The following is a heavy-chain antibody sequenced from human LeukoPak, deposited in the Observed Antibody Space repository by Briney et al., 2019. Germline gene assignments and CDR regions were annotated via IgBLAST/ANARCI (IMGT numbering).Heavy chain of an antibody. Sequence: GGSLRLSCAASGFTFSNYGMHWVRQAPGKGLEWVAVISYDGSNKYYADSVKGRFTISRDNSKNTLYLQMNSLRAEDTAVYYCARDGGGLVVVPAGYGMDVWGQGTTVTVSS. CDR1: GFTFSNYG. CDR3: ARDGGGLVVVPAGYGMDV. V-gene: IGHV3-30*03. D-gene: IGHD2-2*01. CDR2: ISYDGSNK. J-gene: IGHJ6*02.